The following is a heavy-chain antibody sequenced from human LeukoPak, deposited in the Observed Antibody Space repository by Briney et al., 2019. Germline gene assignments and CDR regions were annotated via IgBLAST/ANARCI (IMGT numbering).Heavy chain of an antibody. Sequence: PSQTLSLTCAVSGGSISSGGYSWSWIRQPPGKGLEWIAYIYHSGSTNYNPSLKSRVTISVDTSKNQFSLKLSSVTAADTAVYYCARVGGIRVVVVAAKRHWFDPWGQGTLVTVSS. V-gene: IGHV4-30-2*01. CDR1: GGSISSGGYS. D-gene: IGHD2-15*01. J-gene: IGHJ5*02. CDR3: ARVGGIRVVVVAAKRHWFDP. CDR2: IYHSGST.